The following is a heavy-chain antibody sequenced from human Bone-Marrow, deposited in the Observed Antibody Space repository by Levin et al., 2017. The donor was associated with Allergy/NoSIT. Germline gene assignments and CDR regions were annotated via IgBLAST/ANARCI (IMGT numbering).Heavy chain of an antibody. CDR3: ARDLGISVLGVGAPR. CDR2: IYSGGST. Sequence: GGSLRLSCAASGFTISSNYMSWVRQAPGKGLEWVSVIYSGGSTYYADSVKGRFTISRDNSKNTLYLQMNSLRAEDTAVYYCARDLGISVLGVGAPRWGQGTLVTVSS. D-gene: IGHD3-3*01. V-gene: IGHV3-53*01. J-gene: IGHJ4*02. CDR1: GFTISSNY.